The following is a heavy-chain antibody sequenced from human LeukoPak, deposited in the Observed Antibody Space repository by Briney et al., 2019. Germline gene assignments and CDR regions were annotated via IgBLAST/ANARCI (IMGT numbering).Heavy chain of an antibody. CDR3: ASSAFSSSGWYGDY. CDR1: GFTVSSNY. Sequence: GGSLRLSCAASGFTVSSNYMSWVRQAPGKGLEGVSVIYSGGSTYYADSVKGRFTISRDNSKNTLYLQMNSLRAEDTAVYYCASSAFSSSGWYGDYWGQGTLVTVSS. D-gene: IGHD6-19*01. J-gene: IGHJ4*02. V-gene: IGHV3-53*01. CDR2: IYSGGST.